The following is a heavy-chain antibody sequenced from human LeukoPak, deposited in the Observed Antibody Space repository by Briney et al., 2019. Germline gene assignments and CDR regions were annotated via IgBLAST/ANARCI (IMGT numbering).Heavy chain of an antibody. CDR2: INPNSGGT. D-gene: IGHD5-24*01. V-gene: IGHV1-2*02. CDR1: GYTFTGYY. CDR3: AREFKMATILGRY. Sequence: ASVKVSCKASGYTFTGYYMHWVRQAPGQGLEWMGWINPNSGGTNYAQKFQGRVTMTRDTSISTAYMELSRLRSDDTAVYYCAREFKMATILGRYWGQGTLVTVSS. J-gene: IGHJ4*02.